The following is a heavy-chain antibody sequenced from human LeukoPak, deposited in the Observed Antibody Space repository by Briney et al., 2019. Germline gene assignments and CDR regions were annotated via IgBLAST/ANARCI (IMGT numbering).Heavy chain of an antibody. CDR3: ARNMITFGGVIDQC. D-gene: IGHD3-16*02. CDR2: INPNSGGT. CDR1: GYTFTCYY. V-gene: IGHV1-2*06. J-gene: IGHJ1*01. Sequence: GASVKVSCKASGYTFTCYYMHWVRQAPGQGLEWMGRINPNSGGTNYAQKFQGRVTMTRDTSISTAYMELSRLRSDDTAVYYCARNMITFGGVIDQCWGQGTLVTVSS.